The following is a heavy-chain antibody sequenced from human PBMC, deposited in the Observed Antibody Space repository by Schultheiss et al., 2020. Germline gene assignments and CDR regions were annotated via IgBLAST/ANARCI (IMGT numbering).Heavy chain of an antibody. CDR2: ISAYNGNT. CDR3: ARCGGTSGGGYGMDV. J-gene: IGHJ6*04. V-gene: IGHV1-18*01. D-gene: IGHD3-16*01. Sequence: AAVKVSCKASGYTFTSYGISWVRQAPGQGLEWMGWISAYNGNTNYAQKLQGRVTMTTDTSASTAYMELSSLRSEDTAVYYCARCGGTSGGGYGMDVWGKGTTVTVSS. CDR1: GYTFTSYG.